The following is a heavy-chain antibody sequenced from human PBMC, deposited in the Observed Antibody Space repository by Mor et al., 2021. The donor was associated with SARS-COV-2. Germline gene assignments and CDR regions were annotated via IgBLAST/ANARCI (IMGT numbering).Heavy chain of an antibody. CDR2: IYYSGST. V-gene: IGHV4-39*07. J-gene: IGHJ4*02. CDR3: ARSRQVSAWLRD. D-gene: IGHD5-12*01. Sequence: EWIGSIYYSGSTYYNPSLKSRVTISVDTSKNQFSLKLSSVTAADTAVYYCARSRQVSAWLRDWGQGTLVTV.